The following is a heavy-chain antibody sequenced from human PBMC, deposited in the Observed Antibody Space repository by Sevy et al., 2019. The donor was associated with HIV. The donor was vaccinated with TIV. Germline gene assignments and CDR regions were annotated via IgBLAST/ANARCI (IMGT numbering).Heavy chain of an antibody. CDR2: VSYIGTT. D-gene: IGHD2-15*01. CDR1: GGSITNATYH. J-gene: IGHJ5*02. V-gene: IGHV4-39*01. Sequence: SETLSLSCTVSGGSITNATYHWGWIRQPPGKGLEWIGSVSYIGTTFYNPSLKSRVTMSVDTSKNQFSLGLSSVTAADTAVYYCAKHVGFFDPWGRGTLVTVSS. CDR3: AKHVGFFDP.